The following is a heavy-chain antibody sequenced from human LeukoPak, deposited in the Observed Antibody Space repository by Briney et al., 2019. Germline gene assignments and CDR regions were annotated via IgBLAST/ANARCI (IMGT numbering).Heavy chain of an antibody. D-gene: IGHD3-10*02. V-gene: IGHV1-69*06. J-gene: IGHJ6*02. Sequence: SVKVSCKASGGTFSSYAISWVRQAPGQGLEWMGGIIPIFGTANYAQKFQGRVTITADKSTSTAYMELSSLRSEDTAVYYCARGVFGELLPDYYYYGMDVWGQGTTVTVPS. CDR1: GGTFSSYA. CDR2: IIPIFGTA. CDR3: ARGVFGELLPDYYYYGMDV.